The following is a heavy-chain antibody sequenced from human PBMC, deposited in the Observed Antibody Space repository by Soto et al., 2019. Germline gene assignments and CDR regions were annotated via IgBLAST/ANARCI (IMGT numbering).Heavy chain of an antibody. J-gene: IGHJ6*02. CDR1: GGSISSGDYY. CDR3: ARFPRAIDQGYYYYGMEV. V-gene: IGHV4-30-4*01. Sequence: QVQLQESGPGLVKPSQTLSLTCTVSGGSISSGDYYWSWIRQPPGKGLEWIGYIYYSGSTYYNPSLKSRVTISVDTSKNQFSLKLSSVTAADTAVYYCARFPRAIDQGYYYYGMEVWGQGTTVTVSS. CDR2: IYYSGST.